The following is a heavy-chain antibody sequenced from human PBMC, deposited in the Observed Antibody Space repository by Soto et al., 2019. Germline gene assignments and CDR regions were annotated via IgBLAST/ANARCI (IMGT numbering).Heavy chain of an antibody. Sequence: GGSLRLSCSASGFTFSSYAMHWVRQAPGKGLEYVSAISSNGGSTYYADSVKGRFTISRDNSKNTLYLQMSSLRGEDTGVYYCVKDLDDSSAQVLGWGQGTLVTVSS. D-gene: IGHD3-22*01. J-gene: IGHJ4*02. CDR3: VKDLDDSSAQVLG. V-gene: IGHV3-64D*08. CDR2: ISSNGGST. CDR1: GFTFSSYA.